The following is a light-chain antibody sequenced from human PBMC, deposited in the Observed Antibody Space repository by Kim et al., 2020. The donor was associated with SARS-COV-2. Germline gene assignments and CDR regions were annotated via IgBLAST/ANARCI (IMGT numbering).Light chain of an antibody. CDR1: QSVSSSY. CDR3: QQYGSSPLT. V-gene: IGKV3-20*01. Sequence: LSPGERATLSCRASQSVSSSYLAWYQQRPGQAPRLLIYAASRRATGIPDRFSGSGSGTDFTLTINRLVPEDFAMYYCQQYGSSPLTFGGGTKVDIK. CDR2: AAS. J-gene: IGKJ4*01.